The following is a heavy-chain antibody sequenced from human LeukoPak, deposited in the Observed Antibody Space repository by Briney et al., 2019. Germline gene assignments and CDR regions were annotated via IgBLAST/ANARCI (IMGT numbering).Heavy chain of an antibody. CDR3: ARSHSVWTSFDY. D-gene: IGHD3/OR15-3a*01. CDR1: GGSISSYY. CDR2: IYYSGST. Sequence: PSETLSLTSTVSGGSISSYYWSWIRQPPGKGLEWIGYIYYSGSTNYNPSLKSRVTISVDTFKNQLSLKLSSVTAADTAVYYCARSHSVWTSFDYWGQGTLVTVSS. V-gene: IGHV4-59*01. J-gene: IGHJ4*02.